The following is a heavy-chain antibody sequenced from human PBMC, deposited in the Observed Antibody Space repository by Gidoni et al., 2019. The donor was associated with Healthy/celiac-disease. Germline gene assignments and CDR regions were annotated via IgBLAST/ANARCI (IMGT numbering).Heavy chain of an antibody. CDR3: ARSTGSYYYYGMDV. CDR1: GFSLSTSGMC. Sequence: QVTLRESGPALVKPTQTLTLTCTFSGFSLSTSGMCVSWIRQPPGKALEWLALIDWDDDKYYSTSLKTRLTISKDTSKNQVVLTMTNMDPVDTATYYCARSTGSYYYYGMDVWGQGTTVTVSS. V-gene: IGHV2-70*01. D-gene: IGHD1-1*01. CDR2: IDWDDDK. J-gene: IGHJ6*02.